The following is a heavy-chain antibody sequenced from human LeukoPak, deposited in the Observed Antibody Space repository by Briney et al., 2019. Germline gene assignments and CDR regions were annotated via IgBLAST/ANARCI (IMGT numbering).Heavy chain of an antibody. CDR3: ARGGNSAYAFDI. Sequence: SETLSLTCTASGGSISSHYRSWVRQPPGKGLEWIGYIYYSGSTNYNPSLKSRVTISVDTSKNQFSLKLSSVTAADTAVYYCARGGNSAYAFDIWGQGTMVTVSS. CDR2: IYYSGST. V-gene: IGHV4-59*11. CDR1: GGSISSHY. J-gene: IGHJ3*02. D-gene: IGHD4-23*01.